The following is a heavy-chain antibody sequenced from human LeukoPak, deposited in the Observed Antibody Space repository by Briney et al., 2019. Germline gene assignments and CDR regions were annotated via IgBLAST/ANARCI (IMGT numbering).Heavy chain of an antibody. V-gene: IGHV3-7*01. CDR3: AAKRWPTSNFDY. D-gene: IGHD6-19*01. CDR1: GFTFGSYW. Sequence: PGGSLRLSCAASGFTFGSYWMNWVRQAPGKGLEWVANIKQDGGKKYYVDSVRGRFTISRDNAKKTLYLQMNSLRAEDTAVYYCAAKRWPTSNFDYWGRGSLVTVPS. CDR2: IKQDGGKK. J-gene: IGHJ4*02.